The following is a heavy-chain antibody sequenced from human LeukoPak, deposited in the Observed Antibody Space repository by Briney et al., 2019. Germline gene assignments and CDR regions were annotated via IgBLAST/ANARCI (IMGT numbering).Heavy chain of an antibody. CDR3: ATELSSDTAFDY. CDR2: TWFDGSNK. V-gene: IGHV3-33*03. D-gene: IGHD5-18*01. CDR1: GFTFSAYG. J-gene: IGHJ4*02. Sequence: GGSLRLSCAASGFTFSAYGMHWVRQPPGKGLEWVAMTWFDGSNKFYADAVKGRFTISRDNSKNTLYLQMNSLRAEDTAVYYCATELSSDTAFDYWGQGTLVAASS.